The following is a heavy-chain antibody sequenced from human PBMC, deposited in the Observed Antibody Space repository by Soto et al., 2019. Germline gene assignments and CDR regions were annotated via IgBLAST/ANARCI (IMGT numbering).Heavy chain of an antibody. V-gene: IGHV1-69*01. J-gene: IGHJ6*02. CDR1: GFTLSSYN. D-gene: IGHD6-6*01. CDR2: IIPIFGTA. CDR3: ARDRIAARRNYYYGMDV. Sequence: GGSLRLACAASGFTLSSYNMNWVRQAPGQGLEWMGGIIPIFGTANYAQKFQGRVTITADESTSTAYMELSSLRSEDTAVYYCARDRIAARRNYYYGMDVWGQGTTVTVSS.